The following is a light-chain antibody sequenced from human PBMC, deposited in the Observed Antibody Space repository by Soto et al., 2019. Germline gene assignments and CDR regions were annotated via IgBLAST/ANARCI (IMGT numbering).Light chain of an antibody. CDR3: SSYTSSTSYV. Sequence: QSLLPQPASVSGSPGQSITISCTGTSSDVGGYNYVSWYQRHPGKAPKLIIYDVSNRPSGVSNRFSGSKSGNTASLTISGLQAEDEADYYCSSYTSSTSYVFGTGTKVTVL. J-gene: IGLJ1*01. V-gene: IGLV2-14*01. CDR2: DVS. CDR1: SSDVGGYNY.